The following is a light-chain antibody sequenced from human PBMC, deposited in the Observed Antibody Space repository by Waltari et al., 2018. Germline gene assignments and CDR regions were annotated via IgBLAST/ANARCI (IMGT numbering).Light chain of an antibody. CDR2: KFY. J-gene: IGKJ4*01. V-gene: IGKV2-30*02. CDR3: MQGSLWPPT. CDR1: EGLVHSDGNTY. Sequence: DVVLTQSPLSLPVTLGQPAPISCRSSEGLVHSDGNTYLNWFHQRPGQSPRLLIYKFYRRDSGIADTFSGSGSGTDFTLKISRVEAEDVGVYYCMQGSLWPPTFGAGTKVEIK.